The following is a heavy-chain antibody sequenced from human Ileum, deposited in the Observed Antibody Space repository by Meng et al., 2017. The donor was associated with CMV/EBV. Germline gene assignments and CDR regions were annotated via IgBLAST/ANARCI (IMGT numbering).Heavy chain of an antibody. CDR1: GGSIGSYY. J-gene: IGHJ5*02. Sequence: QVQLQESGPGLVKSSETLSLTCTVSGGSIGSYYWNWIRQPDGKGLEWIGRIHTTDSTNYNPSLDSTHSMSLHTSKYVTALSGLSLRVDLTGRHFLSGVLALFDPWGQGTLVTVSS. V-gene: IGHV4-4*07. CDR2: IHTTDST. CDR3: SGVLALFDP. D-gene: IGHD3-3*01.